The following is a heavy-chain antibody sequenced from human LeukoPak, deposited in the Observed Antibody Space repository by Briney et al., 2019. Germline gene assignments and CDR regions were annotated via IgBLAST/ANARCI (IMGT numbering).Heavy chain of an antibody. CDR3: ARDRGTWNDDGFDY. CDR2: IYYSENT. V-gene: IGHV4-39*07. CDR1: GGSISSSSYF. J-gene: IGHJ4*02. Sequence: SETLSLTCTVSGGSISSSSYFWGWIRQPPGKGLEWIGSIYYSENTNYNPSLKSRVTMSVDTSKNQFSLKLSSVTAADTAVYYCARDRGTWNDDGFDYWGQGTLVTVSS. D-gene: IGHD1-1*01.